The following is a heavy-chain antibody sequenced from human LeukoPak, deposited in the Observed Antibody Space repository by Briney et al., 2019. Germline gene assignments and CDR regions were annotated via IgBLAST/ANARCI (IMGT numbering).Heavy chain of an antibody. CDR1: GYSFTSYW. CDR2: IYPGDSDT. J-gene: IGHJ4*02. D-gene: IGHD3-3*01. V-gene: IGHV5-51*01. CDR3: ARQRDSAYYDFWSGYFFFDY. Sequence: RGESLKISCKGSGYSFTSYWIGWVRQMHGKGLEWMGIIYPGDSDTRYSPSFQGQVTISADKSISTAYLQWSSLKASDTAMYYCARQRDSAYYDFWSGYFFFDYWGQGTLVTVSS.